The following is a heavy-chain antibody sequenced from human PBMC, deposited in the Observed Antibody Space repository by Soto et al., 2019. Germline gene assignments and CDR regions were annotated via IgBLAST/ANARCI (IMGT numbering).Heavy chain of an antibody. CDR2: FNXILSFX. CDR1: GDTFNLYT. J-gene: IGHJ4*02. V-gene: IGHV1-69*02. CDR3: ATSFGSGSRAFDY. D-gene: IGHD3-10*01. Sequence: GXSVKVSCKASGDTFNLYTINWVRQAPGLGLEWMGRFNXILSFXHSAMKSQGRXXLTADKSXXNAYMVLSSLRSEETAIYYCATSFGSGSRAFDYWGRGALVTVSS.